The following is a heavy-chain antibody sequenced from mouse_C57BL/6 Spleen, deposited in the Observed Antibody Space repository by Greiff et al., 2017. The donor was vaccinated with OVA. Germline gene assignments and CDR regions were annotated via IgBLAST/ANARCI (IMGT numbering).Heavy chain of an antibody. D-gene: IGHD2-5*01. V-gene: IGHV1-67*01. J-gene: IGHJ2*01. Sequence: QVQLQQSGPELVRPGVSVKISCKGSGYTFTDYAMHWVKQSHATSLEWIGVISTYYGDASSNQKFKDKATMTVDKSSSTAYRELARLTSEDSAGYYCASPFFDYSNYPYFDDWGKGTTLTVSS. CDR2: ISTYYGDA. CDR3: ASPFFDYSNYPYFDD. CDR1: GYTFTDYA.